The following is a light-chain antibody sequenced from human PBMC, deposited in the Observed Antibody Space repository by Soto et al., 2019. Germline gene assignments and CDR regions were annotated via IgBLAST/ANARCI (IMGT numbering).Light chain of an antibody. J-gene: IGKJ1*01. CDR1: QGLXGGL. CDR3: QQYGSSPS. Sequence: ELVLTQSAATLSFSPGESATLYCGASQGLXGGLPAWYQQKPGMAPRLXVYDTSFRATGIPDRFSGSGSGTDFTLTISRLDPEDVAVYYCQQYGSSPSFGQGTKVDIK. CDR2: DTS. V-gene: IGKV3D-20*01.